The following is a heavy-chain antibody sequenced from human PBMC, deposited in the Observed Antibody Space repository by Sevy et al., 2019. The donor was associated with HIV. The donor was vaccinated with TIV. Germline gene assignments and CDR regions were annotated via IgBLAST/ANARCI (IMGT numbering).Heavy chain of an antibody. CDR3: AKDGYKPSVGDENYYYYYLDV. CDR1: GFTFSDFW. V-gene: IGHV3-7*03. J-gene: IGHJ6*03. D-gene: IGHD1-20*01. CDR2: INEDGSRV. Sequence: GGSLRLSCVASGFTFSDFWMTWVRQAPGKGLERIAFINEDGSRVGYVDSVRGGFTISRENSKNTVYLQMNSLREEDSAVYYCAKDGYKPSVGDENYYYYYLDVWGKGTTVTVSS.